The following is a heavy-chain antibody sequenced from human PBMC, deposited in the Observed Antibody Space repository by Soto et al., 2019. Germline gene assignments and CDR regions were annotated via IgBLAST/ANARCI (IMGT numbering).Heavy chain of an antibody. J-gene: IGHJ5*02. CDR3: VRGPTSGWNA. Sequence: SETLSLTCAVSGGSISNNNLWSCVRQSPGKGLEWIGEIHHSGSTNYNPSLKSRVTISVDKSKNQFSLNLGSVTAADTAVYYCVRGPTSGWNAWGQGTLVTVS. CDR1: GGSISNNNL. V-gene: IGHV4-4*02. D-gene: IGHD6-19*01. CDR2: IHHSGST.